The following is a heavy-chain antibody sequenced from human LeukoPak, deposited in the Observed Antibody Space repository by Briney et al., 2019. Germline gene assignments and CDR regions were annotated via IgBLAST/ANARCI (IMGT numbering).Heavy chain of an antibody. J-gene: IGHJ4*02. D-gene: IGHD3-10*01. CDR3: ASEGMVRGVTRPLDY. V-gene: IGHV1-69*13. CDR2: IIPIFGTA. Sequence: SVKVSCKASGGTFSSYAISWVRQAPGQGLEWMGGIIPIFGTANYAQKFQGRVTITADESTSTAYMELSSLRSEDTAVYYCASEGMVRGVTRPLDYWGQGTLVTVSS. CDR1: GGTFSSYA.